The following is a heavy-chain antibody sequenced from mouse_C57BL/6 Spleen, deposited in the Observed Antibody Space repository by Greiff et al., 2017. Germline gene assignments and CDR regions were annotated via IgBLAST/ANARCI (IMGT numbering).Heavy chain of an antibody. CDR3: AREAN. CDR1: GYTFTSYW. V-gene: IGHV1-61*01. J-gene: IGHJ3*01. Sequence: QVQLQQPGAELVRPGSSVKLSSTASGYTFTSYWMDWVKQRPGQGLEWIGNIYPSDGETNYNQKFKDKATLTVDKSSSTAYMQLSSLTSEDSAVYYCAREANWGQGTLVTVSA. CDR2: IYPSDGET.